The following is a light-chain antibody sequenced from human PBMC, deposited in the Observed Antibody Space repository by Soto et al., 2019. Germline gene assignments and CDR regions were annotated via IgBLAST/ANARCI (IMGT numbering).Light chain of an antibody. CDR3: CSYTSSSTVV. CDR2: DVS. J-gene: IGLJ2*01. V-gene: IGLV2-14*01. CDR1: SSDVGGYNY. Sequence: SVLTQPASVSGSPGQSITISCTGTSSDVGGYNYVSWYQQHPGKAPKLMIYDVSNRPSGVSNRFSGSKSGNTASLTISGLQAEDEADYYCCSYTSSSTVVFGGGTKLTVL.